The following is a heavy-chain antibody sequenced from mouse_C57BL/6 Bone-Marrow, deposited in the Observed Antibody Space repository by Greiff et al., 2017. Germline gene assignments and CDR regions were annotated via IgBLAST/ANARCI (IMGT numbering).Heavy chain of an antibody. CDR1: GFTFSSYA. D-gene: IGHD6-5*01. V-gene: IGHV5-4*03. Sequence: EVMLVESGGGLVKPGGSLKLSCAASGFTFSSYAMSWVRQTPEKRLEWVATISDGGSYTYYPDNVKGRFTISRDNAKNNLYLQMSHLKSEDTAMYYCAPYDYYAMDYWGQGTSVTVSS. CDR3: APYDYYAMDY. CDR2: ISDGGSYT. J-gene: IGHJ4*01.